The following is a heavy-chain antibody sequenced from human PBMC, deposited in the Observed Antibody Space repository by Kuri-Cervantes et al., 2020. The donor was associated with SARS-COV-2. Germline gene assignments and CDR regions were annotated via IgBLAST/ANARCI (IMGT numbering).Heavy chain of an antibody. CDR1: GYTFTGYY. CDR3: ANGAPMIVVVTYDAFDI. V-gene: IGHV1-2*02. Sequence: ASVKVSCKASGYTFTGYYMHWVRQAPGQGLEWMGWINPNSGGTNYAQKFQGRVTMTRDTSISTAYMELSRLRSDDTAVYYCANGAPMIVVVTYDAFDIWGQGTMVTVSS. CDR2: INPNSGGT. J-gene: IGHJ3*02. D-gene: IGHD3-22*01.